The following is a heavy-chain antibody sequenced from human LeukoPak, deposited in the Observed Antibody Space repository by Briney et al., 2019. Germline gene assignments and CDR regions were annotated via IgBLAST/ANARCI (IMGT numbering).Heavy chain of an antibody. J-gene: IGHJ5*02. Sequence: PSETLSLTCAVCGGSFSGYYWSWIRQPPGKGLEWIGEINHSGSTNYNPSLKTRVTISVDTSKNQFSLKLSSVTAADTAVYYCARARITMVRGVSNSNWFDPWGQGTLVTVSS. D-gene: IGHD3-10*01. CDR1: GGSFSGYY. V-gene: IGHV4-34*01. CDR2: INHSGST. CDR3: ARARITMVRGVSNSNWFDP.